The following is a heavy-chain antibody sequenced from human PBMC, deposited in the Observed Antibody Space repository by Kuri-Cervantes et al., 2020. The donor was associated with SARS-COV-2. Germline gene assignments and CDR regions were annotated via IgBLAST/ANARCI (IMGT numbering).Heavy chain of an antibody. V-gene: IGHV4-59*01. D-gene: IGHD5-24*01. J-gene: IGHJ6*02. CDR2: IYYSGST. Sequence: ESLKISFTVSGGSISSYYWSWIRQPPGKGLEWIGYIYYSGSTNYNPSLKSRVTISVDTSKNQFSLKLSSVTAADTAVYYCARFETITGDYYYYYGMDVWGQGTTVTVSS. CDR3: ARFETITGDYYYYYGMDV. CDR1: GGSISSYY.